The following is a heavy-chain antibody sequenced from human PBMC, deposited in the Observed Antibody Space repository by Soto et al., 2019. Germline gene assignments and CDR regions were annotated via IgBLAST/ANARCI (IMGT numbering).Heavy chain of an antibody. CDR1: GGTFSSYA. CDR3: ARGEGVAVAGTYYYYGMDV. CDR2: IIPIFGTA. Sequence: QVQLVQSGAEVKKPGSSVKVSCKASGGTFSSYAISWVRQAPGQGLEWMGGIIPIFGTANYAQKFQGRVTITADESTSTAYTELSSLRSEDTAVYYCARGEGVAVAGTYYYYGMDVWGQGTTVTVSS. D-gene: IGHD6-19*01. V-gene: IGHV1-69*01. J-gene: IGHJ6*02.